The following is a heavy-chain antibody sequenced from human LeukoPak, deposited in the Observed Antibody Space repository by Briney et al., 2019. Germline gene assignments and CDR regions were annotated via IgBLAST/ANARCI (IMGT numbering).Heavy chain of an antibody. Sequence: GASVKVSCKASRYTFADYYMHWVRQAPGQGLEWMGSINPNSGGTNYAQKFQGRVTMTRDTSISTAYMELSRLRSDDTAVYYCARGGWSLGYCSSSSCLDWFDPWGQGTLVTVSS. CDR1: RYTFADYY. D-gene: IGHD2-2*01. J-gene: IGHJ5*02. CDR3: ARGGWSLGYCSSSSCLDWFDP. CDR2: INPNSGGT. V-gene: IGHV1-2*02.